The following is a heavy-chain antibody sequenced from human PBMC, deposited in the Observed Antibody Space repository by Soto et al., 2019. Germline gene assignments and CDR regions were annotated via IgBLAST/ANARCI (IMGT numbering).Heavy chain of an antibody. D-gene: IGHD5-18*01. CDR3: AAANQLWLDRTYYYYYMDV. CDR1: GFTFTSSA. J-gene: IGHJ6*03. V-gene: IGHV1-58*02. CDR2: IVVGSGNT. Sequence: ASVKVSCKASGFTFTSSAMQWVRQARGQRLEWIGWIVVGSGNTNYAQKFQERVTITRDMSTSTAYMELSSLRSEDTAVYYCAAANQLWLDRTYYYYYMDVWGKGTTVTVSS.